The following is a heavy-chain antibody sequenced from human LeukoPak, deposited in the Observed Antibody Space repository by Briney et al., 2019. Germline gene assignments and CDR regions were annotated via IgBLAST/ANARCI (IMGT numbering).Heavy chain of an antibody. V-gene: IGHV4-39*07. CDR3: ARVAPDDSSGYTYYFDY. CDR1: GGSISSGSYY. D-gene: IGHD3-22*01. CDR2: IYHSGST. J-gene: IGHJ4*02. Sequence: SETLSLTCTVSGGSISSGSYYWSWIRQPPGKGLEWIGSIYHSGSTYYNPSLKSRVTISVDTSKNQFSLKLSSVTAADTAVYYCARVAPDDSSGYTYYFDYWGQGTLVTVSS.